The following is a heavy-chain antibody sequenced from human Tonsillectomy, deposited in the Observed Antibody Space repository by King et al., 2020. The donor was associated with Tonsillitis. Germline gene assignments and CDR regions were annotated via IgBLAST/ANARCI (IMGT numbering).Heavy chain of an antibody. CDR1: GYTFTGYY. V-gene: IGHV1-2*02. J-gene: IGHJ5*02. CDR2: INPNSGGT. D-gene: IGHD2-2*01. CDR3: ARDPNVVPHNWFDP. Sequence: VQLVESGAEVKKPGASVKVSCKASGYTFTGYYMHWVRQAPGQGLEWMGWINPNSGGTNFAQKFQGRVTMTRDTSISTAYMELSRLRSDDTAVYYCARDPNVVPHNWFDPWGQGTLVTVSS.